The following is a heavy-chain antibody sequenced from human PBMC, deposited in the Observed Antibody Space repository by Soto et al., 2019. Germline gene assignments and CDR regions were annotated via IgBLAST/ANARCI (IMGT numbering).Heavy chain of an antibody. V-gene: IGHV1-46*03. D-gene: IGHD3-10*01. CDR2: INPSGGST. CDR3: ARGADTWFGELLAPLDY. J-gene: IGHJ4*02. Sequence: ASVKVSCKASGYTFTSYYMHWVRQAPGQGLEWMGIINPSGGSTSYAQKFQGRVTMTRDTSTSTVYMELSSLRSEDTAVYYCARGADTWFGELLAPLDYWGQGTLVTVSS. CDR1: GYTFTSYY.